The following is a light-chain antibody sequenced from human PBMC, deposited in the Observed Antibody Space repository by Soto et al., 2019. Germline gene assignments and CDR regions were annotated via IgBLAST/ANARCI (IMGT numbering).Light chain of an antibody. CDR2: EVS. CDR1: SSDVGSYNR. J-gene: IGLJ2*01. CDR3: SSNTSSSTLV. V-gene: IGLV2-18*02. Sequence: QSALTQPPSVSGSPGQSVTISCTGSSSDVGSYNRVSWYQQPPGTAPRVMIYEVSNRPLGVPDRFSGSKSGNTASLTISGLQAEDEADYYCSSNTSSSTLVFGGGTKLTVL.